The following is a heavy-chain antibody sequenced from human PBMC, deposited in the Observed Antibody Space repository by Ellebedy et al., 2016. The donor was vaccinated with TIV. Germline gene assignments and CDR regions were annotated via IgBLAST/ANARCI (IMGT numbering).Heavy chain of an antibody. J-gene: IGHJ5*02. Sequence: SETLFLTXTVSGGSISSSSYYWGWIRQPPGKGLEWIGSIYYSGSTYYNPSLKSRVTISVDTSKNQFSLKLSSVTAADTAVYYCARLLLSTASSGWSGDWFDPWGQGTLVTVSS. CDR2: IYYSGST. V-gene: IGHV4-39*01. D-gene: IGHD6-19*01. CDR3: ARLLLSTASSGWSGDWFDP. CDR1: GGSISSSSYY.